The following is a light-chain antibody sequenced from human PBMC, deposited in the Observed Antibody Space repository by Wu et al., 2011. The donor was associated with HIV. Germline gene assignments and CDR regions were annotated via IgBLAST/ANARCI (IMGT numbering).Light chain of an antibody. CDR1: QSVTSNY. CDR3: QQRSNWLLT. V-gene: IGKV3-11*01. J-gene: IGKJ4*01. CDR2: DAS. Sequence: TLSCRASQSVTSNYLAWYQQKPGQAPRLLIYDASNRATGIHPGSVHGSGTDFTLTISSLEPEDFAVYYCQQRSNWLLTFGGGTKVEIK.